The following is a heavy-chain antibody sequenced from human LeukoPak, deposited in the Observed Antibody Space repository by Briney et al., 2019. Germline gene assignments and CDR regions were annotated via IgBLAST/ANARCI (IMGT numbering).Heavy chain of an antibody. J-gene: IGHJ4*02. D-gene: IGHD1-26*01. Sequence: GGSLRLSCAASGFTFSNAWMTWVRQAPGKGLEWVGRIKSKTAGGTTDYAAPVKGRFTISRDDSKNMLYLQMGSLKTEDTAVYYCTTGESMVGTTIHVRWADWGQGALVTVSS. CDR2: IKSKTAGGTT. CDR1: GFTFSNAW. V-gene: IGHV3-15*01. CDR3: TTGESMVGTTIHVRWAD.